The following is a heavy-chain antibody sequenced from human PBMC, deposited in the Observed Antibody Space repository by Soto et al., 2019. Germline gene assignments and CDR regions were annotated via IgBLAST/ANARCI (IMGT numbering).Heavy chain of an antibody. Sequence: QVQLVESGGGVVQPGRSLRLSCAASGFTFSSYGMHWVRQAPGKGLEWVAVIWYDGSNKYYADSVKGRFTISRDNSKNTLYLQMNSLRAEDTAVYYCAREGGGGGSCYLCGMDVWGQGTTVTVSS. CDR1: GFTFSSYG. CDR2: IWYDGSNK. V-gene: IGHV3-33*01. D-gene: IGHD2-15*01. CDR3: AREGGGGGSCYLCGMDV. J-gene: IGHJ6*02.